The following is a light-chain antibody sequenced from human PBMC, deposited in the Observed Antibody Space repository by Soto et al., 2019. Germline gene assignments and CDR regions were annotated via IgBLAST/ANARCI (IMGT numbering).Light chain of an antibody. Sequence: DIQITQSPSTLSASEGDRVSINSRAIRSIRPWLAWYQQNPGKAPSLLIYKASTLEIGVPSRFSGSGSGTEFTLTISSLQPDDVATYYCQQYNDYSWTFGQGTKVEIK. V-gene: IGKV1-5*03. CDR2: KAS. CDR1: RSIRPW. J-gene: IGKJ1*01. CDR3: QQYNDYSWT.